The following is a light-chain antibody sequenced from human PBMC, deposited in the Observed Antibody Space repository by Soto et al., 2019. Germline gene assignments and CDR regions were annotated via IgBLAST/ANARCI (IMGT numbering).Light chain of an antibody. CDR1: QSVSSY. Sequence: EIVLTQSPATLSLSPGERAALSCRASQSVSSYLAWYQQKPGQAPRLLIYDASKRATGIPARFSGSGSGTDITLTISSLEPEDVAVYCCQQRSNWPSTFGGGTKVEI. CDR3: QQRSNWPST. CDR2: DAS. J-gene: IGKJ4*02. V-gene: IGKV3-11*01.